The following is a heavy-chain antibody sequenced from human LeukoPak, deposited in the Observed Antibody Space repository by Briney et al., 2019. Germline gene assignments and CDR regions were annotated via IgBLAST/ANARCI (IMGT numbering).Heavy chain of an antibody. CDR1: GFTFDDYA. CDR2: ISWNSGSI. Sequence: GGSLRLSCAASGFTFDDYAMHWVRQAPGKGLEWVSGISWNSGSIGYADSVKGRFTISRDNAKNSLYLQMNSLRAEDTALYYCAKERGDDYGLFNYWGQGTLVTVSS. J-gene: IGHJ4*02. CDR3: AKERGDDYGLFNY. D-gene: IGHD4-17*01. V-gene: IGHV3-9*01.